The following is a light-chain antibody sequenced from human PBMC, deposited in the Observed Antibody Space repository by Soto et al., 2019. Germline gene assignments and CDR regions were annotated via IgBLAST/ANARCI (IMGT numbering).Light chain of an antibody. CDR1: QSISNW. J-gene: IGKJ2*03. CDR3: QHNECR. CDR2: DAS. V-gene: IGKV1-5*01. Sequence: DIQMTQSPSTLSASVGDRVTITCRPSQSISNWLAWYQQKPGKAPKVLICDASSLKSGIPSRFSGSGSGTEFTLTFNSLQPDEFATYYCQHNECRFGQGTRLEI.